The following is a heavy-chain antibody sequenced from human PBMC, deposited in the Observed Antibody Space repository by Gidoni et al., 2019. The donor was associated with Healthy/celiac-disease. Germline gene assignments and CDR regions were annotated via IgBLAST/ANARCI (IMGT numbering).Heavy chain of an antibody. CDR1: GFTFINYA. Sequence: VQLLESGGVLVQPGGSLRLPCDASGFTFINYAMSWVRQAPGKGLEWVEAISGSGGSKYYADSVKGRLTNSRDNYKNTLYLKMNSMRAEDTAVYYCAKGLLGESFQHWGQGTLVTVSS. CDR3: AKGLLGESFQH. CDR2: ISGSGGSK. J-gene: IGHJ1*01. D-gene: IGHD3-10*01. V-gene: IGHV3-23*01.